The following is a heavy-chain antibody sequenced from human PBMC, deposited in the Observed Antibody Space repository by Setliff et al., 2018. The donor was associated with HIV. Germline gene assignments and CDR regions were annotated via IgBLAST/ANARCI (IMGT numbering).Heavy chain of an antibody. D-gene: IGHD3-22*01. J-gene: IGHJ3*02. Sequence: GESLKISCKASGYSLANYWVGWVRQMPGKGLEWMGLIYPGDSETRYNPSFQGQVSISADKSINTAYLQWSSLKASDTAMYYCASRYGFDSSGLENDAFDIWGQGTLVTVSS. CDR1: GYSLANYW. CDR3: ASRYGFDSSGLENDAFDI. CDR2: IYPGDSET. V-gene: IGHV5-51*01.